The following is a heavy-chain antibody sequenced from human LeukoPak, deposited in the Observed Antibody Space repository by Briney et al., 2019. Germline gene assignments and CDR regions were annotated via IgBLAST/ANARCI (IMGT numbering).Heavy chain of an antibody. CDR1: GFTVTSYY. D-gene: IGHD3-16*01. V-gene: IGHV3-53*01. J-gene: IGHJ4*02. Sequence: PGGSLRLSCAASGFTVTSYYMSWVRQAPGKGLEWVSVIYSGGSTYYADSVKGRFTISRDNSKNTLYLQMNSLRAEDTAVYYCARAPGGGLKGDCFDYWGQGTLVTVSS. CDR3: ARAPGGGLKGDCFDY. CDR2: IYSGGST.